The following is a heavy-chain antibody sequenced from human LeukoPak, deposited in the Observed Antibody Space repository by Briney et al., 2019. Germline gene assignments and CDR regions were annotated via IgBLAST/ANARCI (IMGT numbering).Heavy chain of an antibody. V-gene: IGHV3-23*01. CDR2: ISGSGGNT. CDR1: GFTFSSYA. J-gene: IGHJ4*02. D-gene: IGHD3-10*01. CDR3: ARAPYYYGSGSYHAPYYFDY. Sequence: GGSLRLSCAASGFTFSSYAMSWVRQAPGKGLEWVSGISGSGGNTYYADSVKGRFTIFRDNSKNTLYLQMNSLRAEDTAVYYCARAPYYYGSGSYHAPYYFDYWGQGTLVTVSS.